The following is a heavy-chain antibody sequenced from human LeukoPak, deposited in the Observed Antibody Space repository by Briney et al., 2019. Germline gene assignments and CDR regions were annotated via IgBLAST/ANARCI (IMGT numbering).Heavy chain of an antibody. J-gene: IGHJ4*02. CDR1: GGTFSSYA. D-gene: IGHD3-9*01. CDR2: IIPIFGTA. CDR3: ARGRSRADILTGWDLDY. V-gene: IGHV1-69*01. Sequence: VASVTVSCTASGGTFSSYAISWVRQAPGQGVEWMGGIIPIFGTANYAQKFQGRVTITADESTSTAYMELSSLRSEDTAVYYCARGRSRADILTGWDLDYWGQGTLVTVSS.